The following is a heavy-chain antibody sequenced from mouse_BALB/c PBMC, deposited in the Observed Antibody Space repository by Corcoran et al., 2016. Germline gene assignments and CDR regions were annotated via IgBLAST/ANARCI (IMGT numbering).Heavy chain of an antibody. CDR3: ASYYGSGGPFAY. V-gene: IGHV1-9*01. Sequence: QVQLQQSGAELMKTGASVKISCTATRYTFSSYWIEWVKQRPGHGLAWIGEILPGSGSTNYNEKFKGKATFTADTSSNTAYMQLSSLTSEDSAVYYCASYYGSGGPFAYWGQGTLVTVSA. CDR2: ILPGSGST. D-gene: IGHD1-1*01. J-gene: IGHJ3*01. CDR1: RYTFSSYW.